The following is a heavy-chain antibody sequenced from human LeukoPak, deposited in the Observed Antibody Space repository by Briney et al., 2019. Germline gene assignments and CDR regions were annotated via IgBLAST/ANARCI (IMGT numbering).Heavy chain of an antibody. D-gene: IGHD3-22*01. CDR2: INSDGSIT. CDR3: TGSYYYEYFQH. CDR1: GFTFSSYW. J-gene: IGHJ1*01. Sequence: GGSLRLSCAASGFTFSSYWMHWVRQAPGKGLVWVSRINSDGSITTYADSVRGRFTISRDNSKSTLYLQMNSLRAEDTALYYCTGSYYYEYFQHWGQGTLVTVSS. V-gene: IGHV3-74*01.